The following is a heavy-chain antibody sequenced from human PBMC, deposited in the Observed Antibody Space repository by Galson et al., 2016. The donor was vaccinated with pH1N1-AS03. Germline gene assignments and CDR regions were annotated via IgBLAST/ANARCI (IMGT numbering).Heavy chain of an antibody. V-gene: IGHV2-5*02. CDR1: GFSLSTGGVH. J-gene: IGHJ4*02. D-gene: IGHD2-8*01. CDR2: IFWDGET. CDR3: ARSTHVNEGLDF. Sequence: PALVKPTQTLTLTCSFSGFSLSTGGVHVAWIRQPPGKALEWLALIFWDGETRYRPSLTSRLTITKDTSKNEVVLTMTNMDPVGTATYYCARSTHVNEGLDFWGQGILVTVSS.